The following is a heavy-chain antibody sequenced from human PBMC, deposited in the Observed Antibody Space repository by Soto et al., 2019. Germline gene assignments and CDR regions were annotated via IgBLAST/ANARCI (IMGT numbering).Heavy chain of an antibody. V-gene: IGHV3-21*01. Sequence: AGGSLRLSCAASGFTFSSYSMNWVRQAPGKGLEWVSSISSSSSYIYYADSVKGRFTISRDNAKNSLYLQMNSLRAEDTAVYYCARATMIALFDPWGQGTLVTVSS. CDR1: GFTFSSYS. CDR2: ISSSSSYI. CDR3: ARATMIALFDP. J-gene: IGHJ5*02. D-gene: IGHD3-22*01.